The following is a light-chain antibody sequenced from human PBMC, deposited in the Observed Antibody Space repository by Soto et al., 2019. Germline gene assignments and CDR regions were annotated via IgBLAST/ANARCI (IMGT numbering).Light chain of an antibody. CDR2: EVS. CDR1: SSDIGAYNF. V-gene: IGLV2-14*01. Sequence: QSVLTQPASVSGSPGQSITISCTGTSSDIGAYNFVSWYQQHPGKAPKLMIYEVSNRPSGVSNRVSGSKSGNTASLTISGLQAEDEADYYCKSHSISSTLVFGGGTKLTVL. J-gene: IGLJ3*02. CDR3: KSHSISSTLV.